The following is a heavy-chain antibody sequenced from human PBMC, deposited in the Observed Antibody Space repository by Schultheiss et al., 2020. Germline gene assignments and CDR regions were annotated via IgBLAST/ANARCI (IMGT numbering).Heavy chain of an antibody. Sequence: WGSLRLSCAASGFTFSSYAMHWVRQAPGKGLEWVAVISYDGSNKYYADSVKGRFTISRDNSKNSLYLQMNSLRAEDTAVYYCARDGLGLIYYYGMDVWGQGTTVTVSS. CDR2: ISYDGSNK. J-gene: IGHJ6*02. V-gene: IGHV3-30-3*01. D-gene: IGHD3-16*01. CDR1: GFTFSSYA. CDR3: ARDGLGLIYYYGMDV.